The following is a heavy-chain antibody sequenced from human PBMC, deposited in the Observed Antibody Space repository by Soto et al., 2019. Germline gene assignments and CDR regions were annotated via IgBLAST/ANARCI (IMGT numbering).Heavy chain of an antibody. Sequence: ASVKVSCKASGYTFTSYGIGWVRQAPGQGLEWMGCISAHNGNTNYAQRLQGRVTITTDTSTSTAYMELSRLRSEDTAVYYCARDRDDYGSGNYYNRIDFWGQGTLVTVSS. CDR1: GYTFTSYG. CDR2: ISAHNGNT. J-gene: IGHJ4*02. CDR3: ARDRDDYGSGNYYNRIDF. D-gene: IGHD3-10*01. V-gene: IGHV1-18*01.